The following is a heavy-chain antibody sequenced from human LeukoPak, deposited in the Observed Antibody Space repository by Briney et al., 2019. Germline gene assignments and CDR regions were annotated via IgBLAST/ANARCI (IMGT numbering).Heavy chain of an antibody. D-gene: IGHD6-13*01. CDR3: ARVGISAADF. CDR2: INPNSGGT. J-gene: IGHJ4*02. CDR1: GYTLTAYY. Sequence: ASVKVSCKASGYTLTAYYIYWVRQAPGQGLEWMGRINPNSGGTDYAQKFQGRVTMTRDTSISTAYMDLSRLKSDDTAVYYCARVGISAADFWGQGTLVTVSS. V-gene: IGHV1-2*06.